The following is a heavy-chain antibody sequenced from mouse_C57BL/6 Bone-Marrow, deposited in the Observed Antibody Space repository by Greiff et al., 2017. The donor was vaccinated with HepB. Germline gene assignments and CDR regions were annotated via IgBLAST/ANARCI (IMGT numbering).Heavy chain of an antibody. CDR3: ARPLITTVVSQGFAY. D-gene: IGHD1-1*01. CDR1: GFTFSDYG. Sequence: VQLKESGGGLVKPGGSLKLSCAASGFTFSDYGMHWVRQAPEKGLEWVAYISSGSSTIYYADTVKGRFTISRDNAKNTLFLQMTSLRSEDTAMYYCARPLITTVVSQGFAYWGQGTLVTVSA. CDR2: ISSGSSTI. V-gene: IGHV5-17*01. J-gene: IGHJ3*01.